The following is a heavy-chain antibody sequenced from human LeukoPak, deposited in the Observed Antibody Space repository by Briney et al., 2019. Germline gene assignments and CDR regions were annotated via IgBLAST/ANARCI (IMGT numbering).Heavy chain of an antibody. CDR2: IYSGGST. Sequence: PGGSLRLSCAVSGFTVGNDYMSWVRQAPGKGLEWVSLIYSGGSTYYADSVRGRFTISRDNSKNTLYLQMNSLRVEDTAVYYCAKGMGRSWSHGYWGQGTLVTVSS. V-gene: IGHV3-53*01. CDR3: AKGMGRSWSHGY. CDR1: GFTVGNDY. D-gene: IGHD2-8*01. J-gene: IGHJ4*02.